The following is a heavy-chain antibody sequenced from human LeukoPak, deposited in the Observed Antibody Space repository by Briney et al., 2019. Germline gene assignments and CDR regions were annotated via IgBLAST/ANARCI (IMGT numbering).Heavy chain of an antibody. Sequence: GGSLRLSCAASGFTFSSYGMHWVRQAPGKGLEWVAVIWYDGSNKYYADSVKGRFTISRDNSKNTLYLQMNSLRAEDTAVYYCAKDIRGYSYGPFDYWGQGTLVTVSP. CDR1: GFTFSSYG. CDR2: IWYDGSNK. V-gene: IGHV3-33*06. J-gene: IGHJ4*02. CDR3: AKDIRGYSYGPFDY. D-gene: IGHD5-18*01.